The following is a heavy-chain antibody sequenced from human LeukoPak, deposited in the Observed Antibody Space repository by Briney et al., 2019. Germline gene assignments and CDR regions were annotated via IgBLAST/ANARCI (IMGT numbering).Heavy chain of an antibody. CDR3: ASHVRGGWFDP. V-gene: IGHV4-34*01. J-gene: IGHJ5*02. D-gene: IGHD3-10*01. CDR1: GGSFSGCY. Sequence: PSETLSLTCAVYGGSFSGCYWSWIRQPPGKGLEWIGEINHSGSTNYNPSLKSRVTISVDTSKNQFSLKLSSVTAADTAVYYCASHVRGGWFDPWGQGTLVTVSS. CDR2: INHSGST.